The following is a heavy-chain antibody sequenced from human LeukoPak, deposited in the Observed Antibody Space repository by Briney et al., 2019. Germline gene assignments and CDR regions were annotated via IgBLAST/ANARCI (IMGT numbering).Heavy chain of an antibody. CDR3: ACRNSSGWFDY. Sequence: GGSLRLSCAASGFTFSTYTMNWVRQAPGKGLEWVSSISSTSNYIHYGDSMKGRFTISRDNAKNSLYLQMNSLRAEDTAVYYCACRNSSGWFDYWGQGTLVAVAS. D-gene: IGHD6-19*01. CDR1: GFTFSTYT. J-gene: IGHJ4*02. CDR2: ISSTSNYI. V-gene: IGHV3-21*01.